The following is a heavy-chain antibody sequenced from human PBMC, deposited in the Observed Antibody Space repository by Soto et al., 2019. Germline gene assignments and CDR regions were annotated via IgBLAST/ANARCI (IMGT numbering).Heavy chain of an antibody. D-gene: IGHD2-21*02. CDR2: IIPIFGTA. Sequence: GASVKVSCKASGGNFSSYAISWVRQAPGQGLEWMGGIIPIFGTANYAQKFQGRVTITADKSASTAYMELSSLRSEDTAVYYCAREYRYGGNSKWYFDLWGRGTLVTSPQ. J-gene: IGHJ2*01. CDR1: GGNFSSYA. CDR3: AREYRYGGNSKWYFDL. V-gene: IGHV1-69*06.